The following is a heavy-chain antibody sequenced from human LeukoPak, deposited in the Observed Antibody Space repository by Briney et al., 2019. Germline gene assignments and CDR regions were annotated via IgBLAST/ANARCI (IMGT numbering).Heavy chain of an antibody. CDR2: IIPIFGTA. J-gene: IGHJ4*02. V-gene: IGHV1-69*05. CDR1: GYTFTSYY. Sequence: ASVKVSCKASGYTFTSYYMHWVRQAPGQGIEWMGGIIPIFGTASYAQKFQGRVTITTDKSTSTAYMELSSLRSEDTAVYYCASSSNWNYIMAYWGQGTLVTVSS. CDR3: ASSSNWNYIMAY. D-gene: IGHD1-7*01.